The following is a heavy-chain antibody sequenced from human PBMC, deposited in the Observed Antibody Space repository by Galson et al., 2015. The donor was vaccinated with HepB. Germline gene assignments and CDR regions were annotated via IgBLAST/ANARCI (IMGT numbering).Heavy chain of an antibody. CDR1: GFTFSSYT. V-gene: IGHV3-23*01. CDR2: ISGSGGST. J-gene: IGHJ6*02. D-gene: IGHD6-19*01. CDR3: AKRRGSGWYDTTNEYYYYYGMDV. Sequence: SLRLSCAASGFTFSSYTMSWVRQAPGKGLEWVSAISGSGGSTYYADSVKGRFTISRDNSKNTLYLQMNSLRAEDTAVYYCAKRRGSGWYDTTNEYYYYYGMDVWGQGTTVTVSS.